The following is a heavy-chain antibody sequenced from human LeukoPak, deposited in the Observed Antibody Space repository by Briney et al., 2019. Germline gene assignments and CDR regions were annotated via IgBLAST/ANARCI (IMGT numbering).Heavy chain of an antibody. CDR1: GGSMNDYY. CDR2: IYANGAT. V-gene: IGHV4-4*07. CDR3: ARLYCRGGNCYSYFDS. D-gene: IGHD2-15*01. J-gene: IGHJ4*02. Sequence: SETLSLTCAVSGGSMNDYYWYWIRQPAGKGLECIGRIYANGATNYNASLKSRIPMSVDTSNNQFSLTLNSVTAADSAVYYCARLYCRGGNCYSYFDSWGRETLVTVSS.